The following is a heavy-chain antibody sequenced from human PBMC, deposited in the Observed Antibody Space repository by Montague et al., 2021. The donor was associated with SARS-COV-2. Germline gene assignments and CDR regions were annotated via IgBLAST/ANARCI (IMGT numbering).Heavy chain of an antibody. CDR3: ATDDETDRPADFDY. CDR2: INHSGST. Sequence: SETLSLTCAVYGGSFSGYYWSWIRQPPGKGLEWIGEINHSGSTKYNPSLKSRVTISVDTSKNQFSLKLSSVTAADTAVYYCATDDETDRPADFDYWGRGILVTVSS. V-gene: IGHV4-34*01. J-gene: IGHJ4*02. CDR1: GGSFSGYY. D-gene: IGHD1-14*01.